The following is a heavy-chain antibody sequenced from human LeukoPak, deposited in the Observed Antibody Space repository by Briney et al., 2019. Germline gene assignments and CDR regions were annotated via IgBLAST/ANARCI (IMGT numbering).Heavy chain of an antibody. D-gene: IGHD3-10*01. CDR2: INHSGST. J-gene: IGHJ4*02. CDR1: GGSFSGYY. Sequence: PSETLSLTCAVYGGSFSGYYWSWIRQPPGKGLEWIGEINHSGSTYYNPSLKSRVTISVDTSKNQFSLKLSSVTAADTAVYYCARDRGQYYYGSGRGVFDYWGQGTLVTVSS. CDR3: ARDRGQYYYGSGRGVFDY. V-gene: IGHV4-34*01.